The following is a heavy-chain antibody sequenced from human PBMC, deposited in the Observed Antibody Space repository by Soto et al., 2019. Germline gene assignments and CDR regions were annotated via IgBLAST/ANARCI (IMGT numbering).Heavy chain of an antibody. J-gene: IGHJ4*02. Sequence: ASVKVSCNASGYTFTSYGISWVRQAPGQGLEWMGWISAYNGNTNYAQKLQGRVTMTTDTSTSTAYMELRSLRSDDTAVYYCARTPYYDILTGYGDYWGQGTLVT. D-gene: IGHD3-9*01. CDR2: ISAYNGNT. CDR1: GYTFTSYG. V-gene: IGHV1-18*01. CDR3: ARTPYYDILTGYGDY.